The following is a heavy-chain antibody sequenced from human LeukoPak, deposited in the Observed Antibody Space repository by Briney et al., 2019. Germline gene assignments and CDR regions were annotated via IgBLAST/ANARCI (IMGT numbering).Heavy chain of an antibody. CDR3: AKDRIHSSGWPRLFDF. CDR1: GFSFNSYG. CDR2: ISYDGSNK. Sequence: PGGSLRLSCAASGFSFNSYGMQWVRQAPGKGLEWVAVISYDGSNKYYADSVKGRFAISRDNSKNTLYLQMNSLRPEDTAVYYCAKDRIHSSGWPRLFDFWGQGTLVTVSS. J-gene: IGHJ4*02. V-gene: IGHV3-30*18. D-gene: IGHD6-19*01.